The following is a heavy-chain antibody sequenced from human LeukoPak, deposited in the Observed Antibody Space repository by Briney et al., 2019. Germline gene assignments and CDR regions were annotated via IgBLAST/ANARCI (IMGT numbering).Heavy chain of an antibody. Sequence: PGGSLRLSCAASGFTSRFSFSDYYMSWIRQAPGKGLEWLSFISNSGNTIHYADSVRGRFTISRDNAKNTLYLEMNSLRAEDTAVYYCARALRSPGDSGLDYWGQGALVTVSS. J-gene: IGHJ4*02. CDR1: GFTSRFSFSDYY. CDR2: ISNSGNTI. V-gene: IGHV3-11*04. D-gene: IGHD3-10*01. CDR3: ARALRSPGDSGLDY.